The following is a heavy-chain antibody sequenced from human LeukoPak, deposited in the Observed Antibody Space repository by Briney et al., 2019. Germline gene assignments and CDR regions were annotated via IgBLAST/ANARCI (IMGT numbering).Heavy chain of an antibody. Sequence: SETLSLTCAVYGGSFSGYYWSWIRQPPGKGLEWIGEINHSGSTNYNPSLKSRVTISVDTSKNQFSLKLSSVTAADTAVYYCARWRNVRLAYRGGDCYYYYGMDVWGKGTTVTVSS. V-gene: IGHV4-34*01. CDR3: ARWRNVRLAYRGGDCYYYYGMDV. J-gene: IGHJ6*04. CDR2: INHSGST. CDR1: GGSFSGYY. D-gene: IGHD2-21*02.